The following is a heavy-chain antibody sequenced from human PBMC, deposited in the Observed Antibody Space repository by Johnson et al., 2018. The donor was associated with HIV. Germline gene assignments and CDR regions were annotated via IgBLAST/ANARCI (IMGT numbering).Heavy chain of an antibody. Sequence: VQLVESGGGLVQPGGSLRLSCAGSGFIFRTHWIHWVRQPPGKGLEWVATIRQDGSEKFYVDSVKGRFTIFRDNSKNTLYLQMNSLRGEDTAVYYCSREKYNWNDGMVDGIDLWGQGTMVTVSS. D-gene: IGHD1-1*01. J-gene: IGHJ3*01. CDR2: IRQDGSEK. CDR1: GFIFRTHW. V-gene: IGHV3-7*01. CDR3: SREKYNWNDGMVDGIDL.